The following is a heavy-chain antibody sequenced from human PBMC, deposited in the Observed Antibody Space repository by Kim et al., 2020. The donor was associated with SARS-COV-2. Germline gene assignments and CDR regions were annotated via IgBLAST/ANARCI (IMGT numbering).Heavy chain of an antibody. J-gene: IGHJ4*01. D-gene: IGHD5-12*01. CDR2: IRNDGDSNSLAD. CDR1: GFTFSSSD. Sequence: GGSLRLSCAASGFTFSSSDMHWVRQAPGKGLEWVAVIRNDGDSNSLADSYADYVKVTITSSSDKFKNNLQLQRINPRAEDTSEYYRAPSTNCYYYHSFD. V-gene: IGHV3-33*01. CDR3: APSTNCYYYHSFD.